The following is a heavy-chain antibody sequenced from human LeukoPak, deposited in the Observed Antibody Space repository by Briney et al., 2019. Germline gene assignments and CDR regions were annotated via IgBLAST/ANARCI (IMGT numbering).Heavy chain of an antibody. J-gene: IGHJ4*02. CDR1: GFTFSSYA. D-gene: IGHD6-19*01. CDR2: ISNDGSNK. CDR3: GKVRSPVAGPFNY. V-gene: IGHV3-30*18. Sequence: PGGSLRLSCAASGFTFSSYAMSWVRQAPGKGLEWVAVISNDGSNKYYADSVKGRFTISRDNSKNTLYLQMNSLRPEDTAVYFCGKVRSPVAGPFNYWGQGTLVTVSS.